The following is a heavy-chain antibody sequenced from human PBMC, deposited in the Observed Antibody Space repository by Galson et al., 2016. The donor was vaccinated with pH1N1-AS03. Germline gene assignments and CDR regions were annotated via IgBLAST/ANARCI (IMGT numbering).Heavy chain of an antibody. CDR2: ITSRGST. J-gene: IGHJ4*02. CDR3: AKDPIQYGDYVWRFDY. CDR1: GFIFSNYA. Sequence: SLRLSCAASGFIFSNYAMSWVRQAPGKGLEWVSAITSRGSTYYADSVKGRFTISRDNSKNTLYLQMNSLRAEDTAVYYCAKDPIQYGDYVWRFDYWGQGTLVTVSS. V-gene: IGHV3-23*01. D-gene: IGHD4-17*01.